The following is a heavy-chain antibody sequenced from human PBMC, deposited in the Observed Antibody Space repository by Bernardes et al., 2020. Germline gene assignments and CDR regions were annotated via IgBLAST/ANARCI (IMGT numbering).Heavy chain of an antibody. CDR3: ARVYTAEYCSGGICYRCSFDL. CDR1: GFTSSSSW. CDR2: IKQDGSET. Sequence: GGSLRLSCAASGFTSSSSWMSWVRQAPGKGLEWVANIKQDGSETYYVDSVKGRFTISRDNAKNSLYLQMNSLRTEDTAVYYCARVYTAEYCSGGICYRCSFDLWGRGTLITVSS. D-gene: IGHD2-15*01. V-gene: IGHV3-7*01. J-gene: IGHJ2*01.